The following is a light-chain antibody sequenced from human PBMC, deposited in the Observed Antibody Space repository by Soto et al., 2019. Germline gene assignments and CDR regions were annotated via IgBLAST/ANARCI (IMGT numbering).Light chain of an antibody. V-gene: IGLV2-14*01. CDR2: EVT. CDR1: SSDVGGYNY. Sequence: QSVLTQPASVPGSPGQSITISCTGTSSDVGGYNYVSWYQQHPGKAPKLMIYEVTNRPSGVSNRFSASKSGNTASLTISGLQAEDEADYYCSSYTSSSTLVVFGGGTKLTVL. J-gene: IGLJ2*01. CDR3: SSYTSSSTLVV.